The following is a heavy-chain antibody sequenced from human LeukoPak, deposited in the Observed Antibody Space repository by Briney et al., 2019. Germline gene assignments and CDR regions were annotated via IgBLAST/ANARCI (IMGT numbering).Heavy chain of an antibody. D-gene: IGHD6-19*01. Sequence: SETLSLTCSGSDASINNWNYYWSWIRQPPGKGLEWIGEINHSGSTNYNPSLKSRVTISVDTSKNQFSLKLSSVTAADTAVYYCARGRRQWLAKKGFLYDYWGQGTLVTVSS. V-gene: IGHV4-34*01. CDR3: ARGRRQWLAKKGFLYDY. J-gene: IGHJ4*02. CDR2: INHSGST. CDR1: DASINNWNYY.